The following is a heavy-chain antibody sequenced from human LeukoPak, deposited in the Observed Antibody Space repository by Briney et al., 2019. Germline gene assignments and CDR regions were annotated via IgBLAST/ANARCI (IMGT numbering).Heavy chain of an antibody. D-gene: IGHD5-18*01. Sequence: GGSLRLSCATSGFTFSNYAMDWVRQAPGKGLEWVSSISSSSSYIYYADSVKGRFTISRDNAKNSLYLQMNSLRAEDTAVYYCARGGYSYGYYFDYWGQGTLVTVSS. V-gene: IGHV3-21*01. CDR2: ISSSSSYI. J-gene: IGHJ4*02. CDR1: GFTFSNYA. CDR3: ARGGYSYGYYFDY.